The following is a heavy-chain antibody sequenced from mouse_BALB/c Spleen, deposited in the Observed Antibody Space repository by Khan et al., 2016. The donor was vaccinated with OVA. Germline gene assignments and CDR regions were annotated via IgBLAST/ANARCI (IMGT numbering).Heavy chain of an antibody. J-gene: IGHJ1*01. D-gene: IGHD1-1*01. Sequence: EVELVESGGGLVQPGGSLRLSCATSGFTFTDYYISWVRQPPGKSLEWLGFIRNKAKDYTTEYSAPVEGRFTIARDNSQSIVYLQMNTQRYRVSATYYCARETVVDVYWYLDVWGAGTTVTVAS. V-gene: IGHV7-3*02. CDR1: GFTFTDYY. CDR3: ARETVVDVYWYLDV. CDR2: IRNKAKDYTT.